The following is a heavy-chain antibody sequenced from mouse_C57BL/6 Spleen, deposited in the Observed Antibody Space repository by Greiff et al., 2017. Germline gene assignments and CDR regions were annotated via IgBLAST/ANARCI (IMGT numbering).Heavy chain of an antibody. CDR3: ARREGYYFDY. CDR2: IDPSDSYT. CDR1: GYTFTSYW. V-gene: IGHV1-69*01. J-gene: IGHJ2*01. Sequence: QVQLQQPGAELVMPGASVKLSCKASGYTFTSYWMHWVKQRPGQGLEWIGEIDPSDSYTNYNQKFKGKSTLTVDKSSSPAYMQLSSLTSEDSAVYYCARREGYYFDYWGQGTTLTVSS.